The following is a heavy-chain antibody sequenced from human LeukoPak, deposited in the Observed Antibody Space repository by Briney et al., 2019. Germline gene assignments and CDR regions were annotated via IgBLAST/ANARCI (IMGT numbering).Heavy chain of an antibody. CDR3: AWWSGYLPQTNNYYYYMDV. Sequence: GGSLRLSCAASGFTFSSYGMHWVRQAPGKGLEWVAFIRYDGSNKYYADSVKGRFTISRDNSKNTLYLQMNSLRAEDTAVYYCAWWSGYLPQTNNYYYYMDVWGKGTTVTVSS. V-gene: IGHV3-30*02. J-gene: IGHJ6*03. CDR2: IRYDGSNK. CDR1: GFTFSSYG. D-gene: IGHD3-3*01.